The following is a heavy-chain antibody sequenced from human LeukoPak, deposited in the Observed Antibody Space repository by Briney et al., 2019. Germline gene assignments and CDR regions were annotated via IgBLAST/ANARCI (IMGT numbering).Heavy chain of an antibody. Sequence: DSVKVSCKVSGYTLTELSMHWVRQAPGQGLEWMGWINTNTGNPTYAQGFTGRFVFSLDTSVSTVYLQISSLKAEDTAVYYCARDLTPRIAVVGGSDWDAFDIWGQGTMVTVSS. J-gene: IGHJ3*02. V-gene: IGHV7-4-1*02. D-gene: IGHD6-19*01. CDR1: GYTLTELS. CDR3: ARDLTPRIAVVGGSDWDAFDI. CDR2: INTNTGNP.